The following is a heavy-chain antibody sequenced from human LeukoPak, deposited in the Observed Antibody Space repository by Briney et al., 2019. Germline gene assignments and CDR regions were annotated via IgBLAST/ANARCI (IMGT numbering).Heavy chain of an antibody. J-gene: IGHJ4*02. D-gene: IGHD4-17*01. CDR2: ISSSSSYI. CDR3: ARGDYDYGDYGDFDY. Sequence: GGSLRLSCAASGLTFSSYSMNWVRQAPGKGLEWVSSISSSSSYIYYADSVKGRFTISRDNAKNSLYLQMNSLRAEDTAVYYCARGDYDYGDYGDFDYWGQGTLVTVSS. CDR1: GLTFSSYS. V-gene: IGHV3-21*01.